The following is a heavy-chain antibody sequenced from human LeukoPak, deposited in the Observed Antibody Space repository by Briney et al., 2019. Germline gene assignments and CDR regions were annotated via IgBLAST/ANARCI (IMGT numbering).Heavy chain of an antibody. CDR2: ISWNCGSI. D-gene: IGHD2-15*01. J-gene: IGHJ3*02. Sequence: GVSESLPYGACGFTFDHCAMLWVRHAPGKGLECVSGISWNCGSIGYADSLKGRFNISRDNAKNSLYLQMNSLRAEYTALYYCAKDIAGVAATRPAFDIWGQRTMVTVSS. CDR3: AKDIAGVAATRPAFDI. V-gene: IGHV3-9*01. CDR1: GFTFDHCA.